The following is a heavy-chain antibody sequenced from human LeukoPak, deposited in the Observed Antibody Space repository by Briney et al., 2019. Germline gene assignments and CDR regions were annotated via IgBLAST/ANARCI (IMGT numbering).Heavy chain of an antibody. D-gene: IGHD5-18*01. J-gene: IGHJ4*02. CDR1: GFTFSSYW. CDR3: AKDGSRGYKYGYRVSMVWFDY. CDR2: INSDGSST. Sequence: GGSLRLSCAASGFTFSSYWMHWVRQAPGKGLVWVSRINSDGSSTSYADSVKGRFTISRDNAKNTLYLQMNSLRAEDTAVYYCAKDGSRGYKYGYRVSMVWFDYWGQGSLVTVSS. V-gene: IGHV3-74*01.